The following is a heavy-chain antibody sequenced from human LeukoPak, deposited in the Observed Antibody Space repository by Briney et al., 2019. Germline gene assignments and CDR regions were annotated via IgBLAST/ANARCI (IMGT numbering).Heavy chain of an antibody. J-gene: IGHJ4*02. Sequence: GGSLRLSCAASGFTFSSYWMSWVRQAPGRGREWVANIKQDGSEKYYVDSVKGRFTISRDNAKNSLYLQMNSLRAEDTAVYYCAREFLEWSFDYWGQGTLVTVSS. CDR2: IKQDGSEK. D-gene: IGHD3-3*01. CDR1: GFTFSSYW. CDR3: AREFLEWSFDY. V-gene: IGHV3-7*01.